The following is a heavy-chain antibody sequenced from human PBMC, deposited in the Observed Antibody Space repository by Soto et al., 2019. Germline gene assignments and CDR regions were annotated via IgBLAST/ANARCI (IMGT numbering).Heavy chain of an antibody. CDR1: GFKFDDYA. V-gene: IGHV3-9*01. D-gene: IGHD6-19*01. CDR2: INWNGAYS. CDR3: SRVHSSGWYVEPYDA. J-gene: IGHJ3*01. Sequence: EVQLVESGGNLARPGESLRLSCAASGFKFDDYAFHWVRQAPGKGPEWVSGINWNGAYSGYADSVKGRFTISRDNAGNSVYLQMDTWRPEDTALYYCSRVHSSGWYVEPYDAWGQGTMVTVSS.